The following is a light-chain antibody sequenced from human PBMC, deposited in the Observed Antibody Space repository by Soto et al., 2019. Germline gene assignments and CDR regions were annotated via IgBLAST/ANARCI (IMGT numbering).Light chain of an antibody. CDR3: QQRSNWL. Sequence: ENVLTQSPATLSLSPGERATLSCSASQSVSNYVAWYQQKPGQAPRLLIYDASNRATGIAARFSGSGTGTDFTLNISSLESVDFAVYYCQQRSNWLFGPGTKVDSK. V-gene: IGKV3-11*01. J-gene: IGKJ3*01. CDR2: DAS. CDR1: QSVSNY.